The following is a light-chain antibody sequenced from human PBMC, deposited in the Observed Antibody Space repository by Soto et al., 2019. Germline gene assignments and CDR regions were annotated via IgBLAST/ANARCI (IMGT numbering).Light chain of an antibody. CDR3: QQYNTYWT. CDR2: DAS. J-gene: IGKJ1*01. V-gene: IGKV1-5*01. Sequence: DIHLTQSPSTLSASVGDRVTITCRASQTISHWLAWYQQKPGKAPKLLIFDASNLENGVPSRFSGSGSGTEFTLTITGRQPDDFATYYCQQYNTYWTFGQGTKVEI. CDR1: QTISHW.